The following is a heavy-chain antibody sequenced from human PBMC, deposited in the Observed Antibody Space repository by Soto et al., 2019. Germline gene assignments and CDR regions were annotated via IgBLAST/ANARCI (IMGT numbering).Heavy chain of an antibody. J-gene: IGHJ3*02. CDR2: TYYRSKWYN. V-gene: IGHV6-1*01. CDR3: ARWGVAVVAAGTDDAFDI. Sequence: SQTLSLTCAISGDSVSSNSAAWNWIRQSPSRGLEWLGRTYYRSKWYNDYAVSVKSRITINPDTSKNQFSLQLNSVTPEDTAVYYCARWGVAVVAAGTDDAFDIWGQGTMVTVS. D-gene: IGHD6-13*01. CDR1: GDSVSSNSAA.